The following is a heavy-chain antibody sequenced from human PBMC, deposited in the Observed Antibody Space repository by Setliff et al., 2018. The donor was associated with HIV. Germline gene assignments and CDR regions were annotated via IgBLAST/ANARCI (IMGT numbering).Heavy chain of an antibody. V-gene: IGHV4-34*01. J-gene: IGHJ6*03. CDR2: INHSGST. Sequence: KASETLSLTCAVYGGSFNGYSWTWIRQPPGKGLEWIGGINHSGSTNYNPSLKSRVTISVDTSKSQFSLRLNSVTATDTAVYYCARGFSGHYSFTGYMDVWGKGTTVTVSS. D-gene: IGHD3-22*01. CDR1: GGSFNGYS. CDR3: ARGFSGHYSFTGYMDV.